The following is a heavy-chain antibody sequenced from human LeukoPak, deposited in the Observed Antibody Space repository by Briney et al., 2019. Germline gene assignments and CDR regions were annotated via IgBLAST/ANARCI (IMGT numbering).Heavy chain of an antibody. J-gene: IGHJ4*02. Sequence: SETLSLTCTVSGGSITGGSYYWAWIRQPPGKGLEWIGSIYYSGSTHYNSSLKSRVTISVDTSKNLFSLRLNSVTAADTAIYYCARDSDYGDYFDYWGQGTLVTVSS. V-gene: IGHV4-39*02. D-gene: IGHD4-17*01. CDR3: ARDSDYGDYFDY. CDR1: GGSITGGSYY. CDR2: IYYSGST.